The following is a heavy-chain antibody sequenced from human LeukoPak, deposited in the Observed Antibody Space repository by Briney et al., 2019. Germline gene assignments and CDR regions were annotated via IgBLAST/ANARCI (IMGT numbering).Heavy chain of an antibody. CDR2: INHSGST. CDR1: GASFSGYF. CDR3: AAVTFGGVLDP. J-gene: IGHJ5*02. Sequence: SETLSLTCAVYGASFSGYFWSWIRQPPGKGLEWIGEINHSGSTNYNPSLKSRVTISVDTSKNQFSLKLSSVTAADTAVYYCAAVTFGGVLDPWGQGTLVTVSS. D-gene: IGHD3-16*01. V-gene: IGHV4-34*01.